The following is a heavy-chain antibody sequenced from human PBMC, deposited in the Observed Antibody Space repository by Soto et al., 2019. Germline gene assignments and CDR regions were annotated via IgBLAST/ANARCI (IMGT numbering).Heavy chain of an antibody. Sequence: GESLKISCKGSGYSFTSYWIGWVRQMPGKGLEWMGIIYPGDSDTGYSPSFQGQVTISADKSISTAYLQWSSLKASDTAMYYCARPDDFWSGYFGVLSYWGQGTLVTVSS. V-gene: IGHV5-51*01. CDR1: GYSFTSYW. CDR2: IYPGDSDT. J-gene: IGHJ4*02. D-gene: IGHD3-3*01. CDR3: ARPDDFWSGYFGVLSY.